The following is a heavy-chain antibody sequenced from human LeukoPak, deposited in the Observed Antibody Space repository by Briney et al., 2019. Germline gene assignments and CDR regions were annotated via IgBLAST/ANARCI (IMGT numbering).Heavy chain of an antibody. V-gene: IGHV4-59*01. CDR1: GGSISSYY. CDR3: ARDSGDGYNLS. J-gene: IGHJ4*02. Sequence: SETLSLTCTVSGGSISSYYWSWLRQPPGKGLEWIGYIFYSGSTNYNPSLKSRVTISVDTAKNQFSLKLSSVTAADTAVYYCARDSGDGYNLSWGQGTLVTVSS. D-gene: IGHD5-24*01. CDR2: IFYSGST.